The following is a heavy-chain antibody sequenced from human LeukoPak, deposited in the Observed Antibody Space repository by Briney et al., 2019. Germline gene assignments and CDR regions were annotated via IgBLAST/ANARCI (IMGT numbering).Heavy chain of an antibody. V-gene: IGHV3-21*01. Sequence: PGGSLRLSCAASGFTFSSYSMNWVRQAPGKGLEWVSSISSSSSYIYYADSVKGRFTISRDNAKNSLYLQMNSLRAEDTAVYYCARDRGHSSSIDYWGQGTLVTVSS. CDR1: GFTFSSYS. J-gene: IGHJ4*02. D-gene: IGHD6-6*01. CDR3: ARDRGHSSSIDY. CDR2: ISSSSSYI.